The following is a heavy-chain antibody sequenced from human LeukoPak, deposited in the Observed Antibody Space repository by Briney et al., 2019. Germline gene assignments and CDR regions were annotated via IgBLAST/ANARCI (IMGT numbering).Heavy chain of an antibody. CDR3: AKVFLLWFGESFDY. V-gene: IGHV3-23*01. CDR1: GFTFSSYA. D-gene: IGHD3-10*01. J-gene: IGHJ4*02. CDR2: ISGSGGST. Sequence: GGSLRLSYAAYGFTFSSYAMSWVRQAPGKGLEWVTAISGSGGSTYYADSVKGRFTISRDNSKNTLYLQMNSLRAEDTAVYYCAKVFLLWFGESFDYWGQGTLVTVSS.